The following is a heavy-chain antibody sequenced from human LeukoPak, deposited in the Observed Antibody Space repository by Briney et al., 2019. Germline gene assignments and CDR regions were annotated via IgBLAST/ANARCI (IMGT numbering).Heavy chain of an antibody. V-gene: IGHV3-53*01. CDR1: GFTFSAYW. D-gene: IGHD6-6*01. Sequence: GGSLRLSCVASGFTFSAYWMTWVRQAPGKGLEWVSVIYSGGSTYYADSVKGRFTISRDNSKNTLYLQMNSLRAEDTAVYYCARSYSSSSNWFDPWGQGTLVTVSS. CDR3: ARSYSSSSNWFDP. J-gene: IGHJ5*02. CDR2: IYSGGST.